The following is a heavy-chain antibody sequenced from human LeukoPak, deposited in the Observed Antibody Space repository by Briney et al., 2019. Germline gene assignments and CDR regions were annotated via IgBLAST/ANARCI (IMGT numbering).Heavy chain of an antibody. CDR1: GYSISSGYY. CDR2: IYHSGST. V-gene: IGHV4-38-2*01. J-gene: IGHJ4*02. D-gene: IGHD4-17*01. CDR3: ARSDVHGDFFDY. Sequence: SETLSLTCAVSGYSISSGYYWGWIRQPPGKGLAWIGSIYHSGSTYYNPSLKSRVTISVDTSKNQFSLKLSSVTAADTAVYYCARSDVHGDFFDYWGQGTLVTVSS.